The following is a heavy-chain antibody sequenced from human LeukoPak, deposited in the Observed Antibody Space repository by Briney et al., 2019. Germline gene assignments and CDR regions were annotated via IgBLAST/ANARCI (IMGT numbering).Heavy chain of an antibody. Sequence: ASVKVSCKASGYTFTGYYMHWVRQAPGQGLEWMGWINPNSGGTHYVQKFQDRVTMTRDTSISTAYMELSSLRSDDTAVYYCAREGAAAEDVNRFDPWGQGTRATVSS. V-gene: IGHV1-2*02. J-gene: IGHJ5*02. CDR1: GYTFTGYY. D-gene: IGHD6-25*01. CDR2: INPNSGGT. CDR3: AREGAAAEDVNRFDP.